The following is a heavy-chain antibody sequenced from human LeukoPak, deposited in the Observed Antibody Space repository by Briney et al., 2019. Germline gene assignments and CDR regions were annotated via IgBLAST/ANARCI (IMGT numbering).Heavy chain of an antibody. D-gene: IGHD2-21*02. CDR1: GFTFSNYG. CDR2: IRYDGSNK. CDR3: AKDSSRSDSTYFDY. J-gene: IGHJ4*02. V-gene: IGHV3-30*02. Sequence: GGSLRLSCAASGFTFSNYGMHWVRQAPGKGLEWVAFIRYDGSNKYYADSVKGRFTISRDNSKNTLYLQMNSLRAEDTAVYYCAKDSSRSDSTYFDYWGQGTLVTVSS.